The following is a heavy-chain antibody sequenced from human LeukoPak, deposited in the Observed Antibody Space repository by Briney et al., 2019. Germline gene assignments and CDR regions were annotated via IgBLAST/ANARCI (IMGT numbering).Heavy chain of an antibody. J-gene: IGHJ4*02. CDR3: ARHDSFIPY. Sequence: SGGSLRPSCVASGFTFSDYAMSWVRQAPGKGLEWVSGISDSGGSTYYADSVKGRCTISRDNSKNTVSLQMNNLRAEDTAVYFCARHDSFIPYWGQGTLVTVTS. CDR1: GFTFSDYA. CDR2: ISDSGGST. V-gene: IGHV3-23*01. D-gene: IGHD3-16*02.